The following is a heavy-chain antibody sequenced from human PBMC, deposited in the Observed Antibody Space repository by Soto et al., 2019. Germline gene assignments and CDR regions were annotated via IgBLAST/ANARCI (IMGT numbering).Heavy chain of an antibody. CDR1: GGTFGSDA. CDR3: ARDRTDSGYYTNWLDP. V-gene: IGHV1-69*06. J-gene: IGHJ5*02. Sequence: SVKVSCKXSGGTFGSDAITWVRQAPGQGLEWVGRIIPIFGTTNYAQNLQGRVTISADKSTLTSYMELHSLTSDDTALYYCARDRTDSGYYTNWLDPWGQGTQVTVSS. CDR2: IIPIFGTT. D-gene: IGHD3-22*01.